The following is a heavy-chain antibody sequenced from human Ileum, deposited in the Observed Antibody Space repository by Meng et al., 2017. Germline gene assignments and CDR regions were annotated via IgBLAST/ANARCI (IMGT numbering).Heavy chain of an antibody. D-gene: IGHD4-23*01. CDR3: ARDYGGNKRNFDY. V-gene: IGHV3-74*01. Sequence: EVQLVESGGALVQPGGSLRLSCAASGFTFFNYWMHWVRQAPGEGLVWVSRMNSDGSTTNYADSVKGRFTISRDNAKNTLNLQMNSLRVEDTAVYYCARDYGGNKRNFDYWGRGTLVTVSS. CDR1: GFTFFNYW. J-gene: IGHJ4*02. CDR2: MNSDGSTT.